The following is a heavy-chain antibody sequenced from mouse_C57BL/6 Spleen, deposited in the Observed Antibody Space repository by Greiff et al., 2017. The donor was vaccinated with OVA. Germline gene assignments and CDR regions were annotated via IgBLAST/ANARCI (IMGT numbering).Heavy chain of an antibody. D-gene: IGHD2-3*01. Sequence: VQLQQPGAELVKPGASVKLSCKASGYTFTSYWMHWVKQRPGQGLEWIGMIHPNSGSTNYNEKFKSKATLTVDKSSSTAYMQLSSLTSEDSAVYDCARPYDGYYIYYFDYWGQGTTLTVSS. CDR3: ARPYDGYYIYYFDY. CDR2: IHPNSGST. V-gene: IGHV1-64*01. CDR1: GYTFTSYW. J-gene: IGHJ2*01.